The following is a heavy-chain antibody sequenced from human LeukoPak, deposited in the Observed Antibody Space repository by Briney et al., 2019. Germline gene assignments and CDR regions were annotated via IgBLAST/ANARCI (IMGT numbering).Heavy chain of an antibody. CDR1: GYTFTSYG. J-gene: IGHJ4*02. Sequence: ASVKVSCEASGYTFTSYGISWVRQAPGQGLEWMGWISAYNGNTNYAQKLQGRVTMTTDTSTSTAYMELRSLRSDDTAVYYCARDRSYDSSGYYTDWGQGTLVTVSS. CDR3: ARDRSYDSSGYYTD. V-gene: IGHV1-18*01. D-gene: IGHD3-22*01. CDR2: ISAYNGNT.